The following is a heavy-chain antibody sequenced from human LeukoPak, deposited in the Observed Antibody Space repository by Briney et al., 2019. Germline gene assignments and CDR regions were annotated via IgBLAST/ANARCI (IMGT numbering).Heavy chain of an antibody. J-gene: IGHJ4*02. V-gene: IGHV1-46*01. Sequence: ASVKVSCKASGYTFTSYYMHWVRQAPGQGLEWMGIINPSGGSTSYAQKFQGRVTMTRDMSTSTVYMELSSLRSEDTAVYYCARAESQLASDYWGQGTLVTVSS. CDR1: GYTFTSYY. CDR2: INPSGGST. D-gene: IGHD6-13*01. CDR3: ARAESQLASDY.